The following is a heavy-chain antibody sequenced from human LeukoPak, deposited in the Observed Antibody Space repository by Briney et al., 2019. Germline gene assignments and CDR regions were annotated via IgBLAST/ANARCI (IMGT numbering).Heavy chain of an antibody. Sequence: ASMKVSCKASGYTFTTYALNWVRQAPGQGLEWMGWINTNTGNPTYAQGFTGRFVFSLDTSVSTAYLQISSLKAEDTAVYYCARGRGAVAGTGNTYYFDYWGQGTLATVSS. D-gene: IGHD6-19*01. CDR3: ARGRGAVAGTGNTYYFDY. CDR1: GYTFTTYA. V-gene: IGHV7-4-1*02. CDR2: INTNTGNP. J-gene: IGHJ4*02.